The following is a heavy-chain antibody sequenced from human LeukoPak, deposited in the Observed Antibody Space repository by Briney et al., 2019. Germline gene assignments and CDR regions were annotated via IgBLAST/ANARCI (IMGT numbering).Heavy chain of an antibody. CDR3: ARGSSTSCYCY. CDR1: GGSFSGYY. Sequence: SETLSLTCAVYGGSFSGYYWSWIRQPPGKGLEWIGEINHSGSTNYNPSLKSRVTISVDTSKNQFSLKLSSVTAADTAVYYCARGSSTSCYCYWGQGILVTVSS. J-gene: IGHJ4*02. D-gene: IGHD2-2*01. V-gene: IGHV4-34*01. CDR2: INHSGST.